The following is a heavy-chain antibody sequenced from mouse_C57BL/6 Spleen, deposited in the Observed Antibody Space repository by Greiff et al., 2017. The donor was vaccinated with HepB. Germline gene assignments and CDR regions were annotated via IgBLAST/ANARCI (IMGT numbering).Heavy chain of an antibody. Sequence: KPGQGLEWIGEIDPSDSFTNYNQKFKGKATLTVDTSSSTAYMQLSSLTSEDSAVYYCARLGGYYAMDYWGQGTSVTVSS. V-gene: IGHV1-50*01. CDR3: ARLGGYYAMDY. CDR2: IDPSDSFT. J-gene: IGHJ4*01. D-gene: IGHD1-1*02.